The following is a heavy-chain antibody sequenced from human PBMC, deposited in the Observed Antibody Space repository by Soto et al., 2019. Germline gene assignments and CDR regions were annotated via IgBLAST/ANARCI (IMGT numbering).Heavy chain of an antibody. CDR3: TTPTGIAVAGNDY. CDR1: GFTFSGSA. V-gene: IGHV3-73*01. CDR2: IRSKANSYAT. D-gene: IGHD6-19*01. Sequence: EVQLVESGGGLVQPGGSLKLSCAASGFTFSGSAMHWVRQASGKGLEWVGRIRSKANSYATAYAASVKGRFTISRDDSKNTAYLQMNSLKTEDTAVYYCTTPTGIAVAGNDYWGQGTLVTVSS. J-gene: IGHJ4*02.